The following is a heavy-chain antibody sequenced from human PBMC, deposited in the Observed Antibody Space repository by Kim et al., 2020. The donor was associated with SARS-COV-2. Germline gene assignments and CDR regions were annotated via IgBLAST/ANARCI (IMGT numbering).Heavy chain of an antibody. CDR1: GYTFTSYA. Sequence: ASLKVSCKASGYTFTSYAMNWVRQAPGQGLEWMGWINTNTGNPTYAQGFTGRFVFSLDTSVSTAYLQISSLKAEDTAVYYCARDFEQQLVLYYYYYMDVWGKGPTVTVAS. V-gene: IGHV7-4-1*02. D-gene: IGHD6-13*01. CDR2: INTNTGNP. J-gene: IGHJ6*03. CDR3: ARDFEQQLVLYYYYYMDV.